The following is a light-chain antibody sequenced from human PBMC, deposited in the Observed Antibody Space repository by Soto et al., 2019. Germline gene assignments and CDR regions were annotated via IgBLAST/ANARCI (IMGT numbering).Light chain of an antibody. V-gene: IGKV1-39*01. CDR2: AAS. CDR1: QSISSX. CDR3: QQSYSFIT. Sequence: DIPMTQSPSSLSASVGDRVTITCRASQSISSXXNWYQQKPGKAPRLLIYAASNLQSGVPSRFSGSGSGTDFTLTLSSLQPEDFATYYCQQSYSFITFGPGTKVDIK. J-gene: IGKJ3*01.